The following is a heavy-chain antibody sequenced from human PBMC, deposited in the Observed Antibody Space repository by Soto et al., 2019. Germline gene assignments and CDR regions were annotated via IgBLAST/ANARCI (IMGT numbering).Heavy chain of an antibody. V-gene: IGHV4-61*05. CDR2: IYYSGST. CDR1: GGSISSSSYY. CDR3: ARDQAAAGTFFAY. D-gene: IGHD6-13*01. Sequence: TSETLSLTCTVSGGSISSSSYYWGWIRQPPGKGLEWIGYIYYSGSTNYNPSLKSRVTISVDTSKNQFSLKLSSVTAADTAVYYCARDQAAAGTFFAYWGHGSLVTVSS. J-gene: IGHJ4*01.